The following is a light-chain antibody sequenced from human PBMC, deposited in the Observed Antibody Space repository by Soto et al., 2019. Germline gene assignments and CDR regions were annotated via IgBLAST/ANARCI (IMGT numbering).Light chain of an antibody. V-gene: IGLV2-8*01. CDR3: SSYAGSRYV. J-gene: IGLJ1*01. Sequence: QSALTQPPSASGSPGQSVTISCTGTSSDVGGYNYVSWYQQHPGKAPQLMIYEVSKRPSGVPDRFSGPKSGNTASLTVSGLQAEDEADYYCSSYAGSRYVFGTGTQLTVL. CDR1: SSDVGGYNY. CDR2: EVS.